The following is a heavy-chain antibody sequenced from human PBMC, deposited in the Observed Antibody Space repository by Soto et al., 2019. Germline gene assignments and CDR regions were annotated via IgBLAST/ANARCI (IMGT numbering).Heavy chain of an antibody. Sequence: ASVKVSCKASGGTFSSYAISCVRQAPGQGLEWMGGIISIFGTANYAQKFQGRVTITADKSTSTAYMELSSLRSEDTAVYYCARAGLDDFWSGYYTHDYWGQGTLVTVSS. CDR3: ARAGLDDFWSGYYTHDY. CDR2: IISIFGTA. J-gene: IGHJ4*02. V-gene: IGHV1-69*06. D-gene: IGHD3-3*01. CDR1: GGTFSSYA.